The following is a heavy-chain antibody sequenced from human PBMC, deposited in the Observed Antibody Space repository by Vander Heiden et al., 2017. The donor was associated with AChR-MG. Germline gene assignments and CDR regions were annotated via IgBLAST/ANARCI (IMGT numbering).Heavy chain of an antibody. CDR2: ISGSGGST. CDR3: AKDTELGDYVWGSPFDY. Sequence: EVQLLESGGGLVQPGGPLRLSCAASGFTFSSYALGWVRQAPRKGLEWVSAISGSGGSTYYADPVKGRFTISRDNSKNTLYLQMNSLRAEDTAVYYCAKDTELGDYVWGSPFDYWGQGTLVTVSS. D-gene: IGHD3-16*01. J-gene: IGHJ4*02. CDR1: GFTFSSYA. V-gene: IGHV3-23*01.